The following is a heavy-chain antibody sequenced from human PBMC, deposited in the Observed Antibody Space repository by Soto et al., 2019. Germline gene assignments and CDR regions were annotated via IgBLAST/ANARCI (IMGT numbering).Heavy chain of an antibody. CDR2: ISGDNGPT. V-gene: IGHV1-18*01. CDR1: GYTFSSYC. D-gene: IGHD4-17*01. J-gene: IGHJ4*02. Sequence: QVHLMQSGAEVKSPGASVRVSCKASGYTFSSYCVSWVRQPPGQGLEFMGWISGDNGPTNYAQKFQGRVTMTTDTSTSPAYMELRSLRSADTAVYLGARCDFGDYVPPLDRWGQGTLGTVS. CDR3: ARCDFGDYVPPLDR.